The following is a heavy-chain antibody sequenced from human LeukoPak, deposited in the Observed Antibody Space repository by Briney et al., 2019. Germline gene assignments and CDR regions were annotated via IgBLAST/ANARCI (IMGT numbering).Heavy chain of an antibody. V-gene: IGHV5-51*01. CDR1: GYSFTSYW. CDR3: ARLVEYSSSWYVNYYYGMDV. Sequence: GASLQISCKGSGYSFTSYWIGWVRQLPGKGLEWMGIIYPGDSDTRYSPSFQGQVTISADKSISTAYLQWSSLKASDTAMYYCARLVEYSSSWYVNYYYGMDVWGQGTTVTVSS. D-gene: IGHD6-13*01. J-gene: IGHJ6*02. CDR2: IYPGDSDT.